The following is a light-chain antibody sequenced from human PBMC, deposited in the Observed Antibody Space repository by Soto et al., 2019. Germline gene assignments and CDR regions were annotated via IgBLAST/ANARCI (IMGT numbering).Light chain of an antibody. J-gene: IGKJ4*01. CDR2: GAS. CDR3: QQYNNWPPLT. CDR1: QGVSSD. Sequence: EIMMAQSPAPLSVSPGERTTLSCRASQGVSSDLAWYQQKPGQAPRLLIYGASTRATGIPARFSGSGSGTEFTLTISSLQSEDFAVYYCQQYNNWPPLTFGGGTKVEIK. V-gene: IGKV3-15*01.